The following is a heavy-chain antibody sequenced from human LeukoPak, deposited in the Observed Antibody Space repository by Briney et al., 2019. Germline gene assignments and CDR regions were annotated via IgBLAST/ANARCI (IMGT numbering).Heavy chain of an antibody. CDR1: GGTFSSYA. CDR2: IIPIFGTA. Sequence: SVKVSCKASGGTFSSYAISWVRQAPGQGLEWMGGIIPIFGTANYAQKFQGRVTITADESTSTAYMELSSLRSEDTAVYYCAAYCSSTSCQLSFDYWGQGTLVTVSS. D-gene: IGHD2-2*01. CDR3: AAYCSSTSCQLSFDY. V-gene: IGHV1-69*01. J-gene: IGHJ4*02.